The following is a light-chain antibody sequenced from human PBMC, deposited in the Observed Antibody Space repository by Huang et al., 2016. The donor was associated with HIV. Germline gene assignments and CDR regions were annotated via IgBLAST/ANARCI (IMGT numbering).Light chain of an antibody. CDR3: QQYNSHPYT. CDR1: QNILNW. CDR2: KTS. Sequence: DIQMTQSPSTLSASVGDRVTITCRASQNILNWLAWYQQKPGRAPSLVIYKTSTSQNGVPSRFSGSGSGTEFTLTISSLQPDDFATYYCQQYNSHPYTFGQGTKLDIK. V-gene: IGKV1-5*03. J-gene: IGKJ2*01.